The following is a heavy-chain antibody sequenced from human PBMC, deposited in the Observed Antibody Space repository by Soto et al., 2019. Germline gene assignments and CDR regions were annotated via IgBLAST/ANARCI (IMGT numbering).Heavy chain of an antibody. Sequence: SETLSLTCTVSGGSISSGDYYWSWIRQPPGKGLEWIGYIYYSGSTYYNPSLKSRVTISVDTSKNQFSLKLSSVTAADTAVYYCARDGGDGYNSDYWGQGTLVTVSS. CDR1: GGSISSGDYY. CDR3: ARDGGDGYNSDY. CDR2: IYYSGST. J-gene: IGHJ4*02. V-gene: IGHV4-30-4*01. D-gene: IGHD1-1*01.